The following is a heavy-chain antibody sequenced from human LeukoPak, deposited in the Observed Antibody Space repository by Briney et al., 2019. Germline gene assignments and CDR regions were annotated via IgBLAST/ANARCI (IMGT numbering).Heavy chain of an antibody. D-gene: IGHD3-10*01. J-gene: IGHJ4*02. CDR2: MNPNSGNT. CDR1: GYTFTGYY. Sequence: ASVKVSCKASGYTFTGYYMHWVRQATGQGLEWMGWMNPNSGNTGYAQKFQGRVTITRNTSISTAYMELSSLRSEDTAVYYCARGRGYGSGRSRGYYSDYWGQGTLVTVSS. V-gene: IGHV1-8*03. CDR3: ARGRGYGSGRSRGYYSDY.